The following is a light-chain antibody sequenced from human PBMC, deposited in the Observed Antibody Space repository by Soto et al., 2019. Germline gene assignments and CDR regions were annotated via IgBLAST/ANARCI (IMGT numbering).Light chain of an antibody. J-gene: IGKJ1*01. V-gene: IGKV3-20*01. CDR2: SAS. CDR3: HHFGSLPET. CDR1: QSVASSY. Sequence: EVVLTQSRGTLSLSPGERVTLSCRASQSVASSYLAWYQQKPGRAPRLLFYSASSRATGIPDRFSGSGSGTDFTLTISSLEPEDFAVYYCHHFGSLPETFGQGTNVE.